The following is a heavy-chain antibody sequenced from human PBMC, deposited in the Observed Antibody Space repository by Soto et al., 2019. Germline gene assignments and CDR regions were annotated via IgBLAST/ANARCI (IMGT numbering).Heavy chain of an antibody. V-gene: IGHV6-1*01. CDR1: GDSVSSNSAA. D-gene: IGHD5-12*01. Sequence: PSQTLSLTCAISGDSVSSNSAAWNWIRQSPSRGLEWLGRTYYRSKWYNDYAVSVKSRITINPDTSKNQFSLQLNPVTPEDTAVYYCARNIIVATINYYYGMDVWGQGTTVTVSS. J-gene: IGHJ6*02. CDR2: TYYRSKWYN. CDR3: ARNIIVATINYYYGMDV.